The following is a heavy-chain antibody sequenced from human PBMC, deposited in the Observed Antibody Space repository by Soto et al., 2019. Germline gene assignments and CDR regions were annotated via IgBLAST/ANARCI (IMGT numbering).Heavy chain of an antibody. CDR2: IYYSGST. Sequence: PSETLSLTCTVSGGSISSYYWSWIRQPPGKGLEWIGYIYYSGSTNYNPSLKSRVTISVDTSKNQFSLKLSSVTAADTAVYYCARETRGRDGYNGFDYWGQGTLVTVSS. J-gene: IGHJ4*02. V-gene: IGHV4-59*01. CDR3: ARETRGRDGYNGFDY. CDR1: GGSISSYY. D-gene: IGHD5-12*01.